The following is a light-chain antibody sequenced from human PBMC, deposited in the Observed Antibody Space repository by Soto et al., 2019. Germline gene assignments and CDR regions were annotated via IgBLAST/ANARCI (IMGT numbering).Light chain of an antibody. CDR2: KAS. J-gene: IGLJ1*01. V-gene: IGLV2-14*01. Sequence: QSVLAQPASVSGSPGQSITISCTGTSSDVGGYDYVSWYQQHPGKAPRLMIYKASNRPSGVSHRFPGSRSGNTASLTISGLQAEDEADYYCSSYTSGSTLYVFGTGTKVTVL. CDR1: SSDVGGYDY. CDR3: SSYTSGSTLYV.